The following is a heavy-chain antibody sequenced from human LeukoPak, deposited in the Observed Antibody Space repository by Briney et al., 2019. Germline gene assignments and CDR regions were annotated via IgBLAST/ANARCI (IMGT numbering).Heavy chain of an antibody. CDR2: IQPNGSEK. Sequence: GGSLRLSCAASGFTFNTHWMTWVRQAPGKGLEWVATIQPNGSEKYYSDSVKGRFTISRDNSRDSVYLQMNSLRDDDTSIYYCARDASALYWGRGTLVTVSS. CDR3: ARDASALY. V-gene: IGHV3-7*01. D-gene: IGHD6-19*01. J-gene: IGHJ4*02. CDR1: GFTFNTHW.